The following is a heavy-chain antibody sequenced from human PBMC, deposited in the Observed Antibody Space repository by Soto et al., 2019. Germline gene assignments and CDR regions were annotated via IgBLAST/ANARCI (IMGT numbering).Heavy chain of an antibody. D-gene: IGHD3-22*01. CDR1: GFTFGDYA. CDR2: IRSKAYGGTT. V-gene: IGHV3-49*03. J-gene: IGHJ4*02. Sequence: GGSLRLSCTASGFTFGDYAMSWFRQAPGKGLEWVGFIRSKAYGGTTEYAASVKGRFTISRDDSKSIAYLQMNSLKTEDTAVYYCTRESTYYYDSSGYFPVRPDYWGQGTLVTVSS. CDR3: TRESTYYYDSSGYFPVRPDY.